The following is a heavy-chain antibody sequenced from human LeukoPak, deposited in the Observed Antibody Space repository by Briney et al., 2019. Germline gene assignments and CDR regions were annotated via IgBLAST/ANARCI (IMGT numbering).Heavy chain of an antibody. CDR2: IKPHSGDT. CDR1: GYTFTGFY. CDR3: ARETGACTGTTCYRYFDY. D-gene: IGHD2-2*02. Sequence: ASVKVSCKASGYTFTGFYIHWVRQAPGQGLEWMGWIKPHSGDTNYAQRFQDWVTMTRDTSLSTAYMEVSSLRSDDTAVYYCARETGACTGTTCYRYFDYWGQGTLVTVSS. J-gene: IGHJ4*02. V-gene: IGHV1-2*04.